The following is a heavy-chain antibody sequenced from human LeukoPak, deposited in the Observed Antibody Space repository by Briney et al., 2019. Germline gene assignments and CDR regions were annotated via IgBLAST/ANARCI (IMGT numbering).Heavy chain of an antibody. D-gene: IGHD1-26*01. V-gene: IGHV4-34*01. Sequence: PSETLSLTCAVYGGSLSGYYWSWIRQPPGKGLEWIGEINHSGSTNHNPSLKSRVTISVDTSKNQFSLKLSSVTAADTAVYYCATTTIRLGYWGQGTLVTVSS. CDR1: GGSLSGYY. CDR3: ATTTIRLGY. CDR2: INHSGST. J-gene: IGHJ4*02.